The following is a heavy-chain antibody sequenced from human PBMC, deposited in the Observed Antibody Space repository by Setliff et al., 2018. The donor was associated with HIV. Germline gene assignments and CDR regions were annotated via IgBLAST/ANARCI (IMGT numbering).Heavy chain of an antibody. D-gene: IGHD3-22*01. Sequence: SETLSLTCIVSGGSINSYYWSWIRQPAGKGLEWIGRIYTDENTNYNPSLKSRVTMSVDTSKNQFSLILTSATAADTAMYYCARDRKYQDTSGYWQVFDIWGQGTMATVSS. V-gene: IGHV4-4*07. CDR3: ARDRKYQDTSGYWQVFDI. CDR1: GGSINSYY. J-gene: IGHJ3*02. CDR2: IYTDENT.